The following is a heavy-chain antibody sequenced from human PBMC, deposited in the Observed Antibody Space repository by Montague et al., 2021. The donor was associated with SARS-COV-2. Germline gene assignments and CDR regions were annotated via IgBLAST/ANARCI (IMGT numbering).Heavy chain of an antibody. J-gene: IGHJ5*02. D-gene: IGHD3-16*02. V-gene: IGHV4-34*01. CDR1: GGSFSNYY. CDR3: ARGYDYVWGSYRYLHWFDP. Sequence: SETLSLTCAISGGSFSNYYWSWIRQPPGKGLEWIGEINHSGSTNYNPSLKSRVTISVDTSKNQFSLKLSSVTAADTAVYYCARGYDYVWGSYRYLHWFDPWGQGTLVTVSS. CDR2: INHSGST.